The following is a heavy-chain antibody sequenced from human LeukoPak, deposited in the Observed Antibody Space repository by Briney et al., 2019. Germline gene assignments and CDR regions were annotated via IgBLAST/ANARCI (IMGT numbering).Heavy chain of an antibody. CDR1: GFSLRTSGMC. D-gene: IGHD6-19*01. CDR3: ARMCPGAGIGVDY. V-gene: IGHV2-70*11. CDR2: IDWDDDK. J-gene: IGHJ4*02. Sequence: SGPALVKPTQTLTLTCTFSGFSLRTSGMCVSWIRQPPGKALEWLSRIDWDDDKYYSTSLKTRLTISKDTSKNQVVLTMTDMDPVDTATYYCARMCPGAGIGVDYWGQGTLVTVSS.